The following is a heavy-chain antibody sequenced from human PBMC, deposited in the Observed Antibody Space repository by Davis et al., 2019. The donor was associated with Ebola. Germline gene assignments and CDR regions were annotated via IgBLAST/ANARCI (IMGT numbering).Heavy chain of an antibody. Sequence: GGSLRLSCAASGFTFTTYALSWVRQAPGQGLEWVSTISYSGGSTYYADSVKGRFTIYRYKSKNTLYLQMNSLRAEDTTVSYCSKSGLSFGVVKYHYGMDVWGKGTTVTVSS. CDR1: GFTFTTYA. V-gene: IGHV3-23*01. D-gene: IGHD3-3*01. CDR2: ISYSGGST. CDR3: SKSGLSFGVVKYHYGMDV. J-gene: IGHJ6*04.